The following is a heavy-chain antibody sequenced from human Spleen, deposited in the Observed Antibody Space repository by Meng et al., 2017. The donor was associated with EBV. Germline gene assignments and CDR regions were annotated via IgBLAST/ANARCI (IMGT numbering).Heavy chain of an antibody. V-gene: IGHV1-3*01. J-gene: IGHJ5*02. CDR2: INGGGGNT. D-gene: IGHD6-19*01. CDR1: GYIINDYA. Sequence: VLRLQSVADVNMPGASVKVSWKASGYIINDYAIHLNRHGPGESLECGGLINGGGGNTKDSQMFQGRVTIMRDTSATTAFMELSSLGSEDTAVYYCAITQGQWLVGPADGFDPWGQGTLVTVSS. CDR3: AITQGQWLVGPADGFDP.